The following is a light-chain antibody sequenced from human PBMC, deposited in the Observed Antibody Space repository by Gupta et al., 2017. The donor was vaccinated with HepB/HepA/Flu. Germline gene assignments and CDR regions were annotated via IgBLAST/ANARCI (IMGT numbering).Light chain of an antibody. Sequence: QAGLTQPPSVSKGLGQTATLTCTGNRNNVGYQGAAWLQQHQGHPPKLRSYRNNNRPSGISERFSASRSGDTDTLTITGLQPEDEADYYCSAWDSSLSAWVFGGGTKLTVL. CDR3: SAWDSSLSAWV. CDR1: RNNVGYQG. J-gene: IGLJ3*02. V-gene: IGLV10-54*04. CDR2: RNN.